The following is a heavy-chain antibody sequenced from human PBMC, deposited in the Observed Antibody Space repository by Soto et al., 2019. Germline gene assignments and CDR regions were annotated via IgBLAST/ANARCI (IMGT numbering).Heavy chain of an antibody. CDR2: IIPIFGTA. D-gene: IGHD6-6*01. CDR3: AKPKEYSSFYFDY. V-gene: IGHV1-69*13. Sequence: SVKVSCKASGGTFSSYAISWVRQAPGQGLEWMGGIIPIFGTANYAQKFQGRVTITADESTSTAYMELSSLRSEGTAVYYCAKPKEYSSFYFDYWGQGTLVTVSS. J-gene: IGHJ4*02. CDR1: GGTFSSYA.